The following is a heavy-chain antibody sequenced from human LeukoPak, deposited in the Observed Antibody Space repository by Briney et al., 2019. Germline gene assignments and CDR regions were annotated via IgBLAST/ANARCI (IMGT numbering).Heavy chain of an antibody. CDR1: GGTFSSYA. D-gene: IGHD3-9*01. Sequence: SVKVSCKASGGTFSSYAISWVRQAPGQGLEWMGGIIPIFGTANYAQKFQGRVTITADESTSTAYMELSSLRSEDTAVYYCARDPKYYDILTGYDYYYGMDVWGQGTTVTVSS. V-gene: IGHV1-69*13. CDR2: IIPIFGTA. CDR3: ARDPKYYDILTGYDYYYGMDV. J-gene: IGHJ6*02.